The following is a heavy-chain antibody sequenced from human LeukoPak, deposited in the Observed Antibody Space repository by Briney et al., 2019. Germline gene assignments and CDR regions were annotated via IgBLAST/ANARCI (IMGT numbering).Heavy chain of an antibody. Sequence: PGRSLRLSYAASGFTVSSNYMSWVRQAPGKGLEWVSVIYSGGSTYYADSVKGRFTISRDNSKNTLYLQMNSLRAEDTAVYYCAREVVVALDAFDIWGQGTMVTVSS. V-gene: IGHV3-53*01. CDR3: AREVVVALDAFDI. J-gene: IGHJ3*02. D-gene: IGHD3-22*01. CDR2: IYSGGST. CDR1: GFTVSSNY.